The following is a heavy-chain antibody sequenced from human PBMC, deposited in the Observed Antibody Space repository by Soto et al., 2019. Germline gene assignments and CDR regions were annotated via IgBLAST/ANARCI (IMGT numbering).Heavy chain of an antibody. J-gene: IGHJ6*02. CDR2: ISGSGGST. V-gene: IGHV3-23*01. CDR1: GFTFSSSA. Sequence: PGGSLRLSCAASGFTFSSSAMSWVRQAPGKGLEWVSAISGSGGSTYYADSVKGRFTISRDNSKNTLYLQMNSLRAEDTAVYHCAKDLKVRGVILNYYYYYGMDVWGQGTTVTVSS. D-gene: IGHD3-10*01. CDR3: AKDLKVRGVILNYYYYYGMDV.